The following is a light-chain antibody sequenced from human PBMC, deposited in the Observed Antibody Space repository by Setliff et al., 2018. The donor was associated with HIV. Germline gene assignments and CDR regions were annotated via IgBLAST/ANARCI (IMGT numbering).Light chain of an antibody. CDR3: AAWDDTVNGYV. CDR1: RSNIGRNS. Sequence: QSLLTQPPSASGTPGQRVTISCSGSRSNIGRNSVTWYQQFPGAAPKLLIYSNIQQPSGVPDRFSGSKSGSSASLAISGLQSEDEADYYCAAWDDTVNGYVFGTGTKVTVL. CDR2: SNI. V-gene: IGLV1-44*01. J-gene: IGLJ1*01.